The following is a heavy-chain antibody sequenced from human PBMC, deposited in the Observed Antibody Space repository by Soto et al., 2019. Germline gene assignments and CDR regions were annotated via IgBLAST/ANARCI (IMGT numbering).Heavy chain of an antibody. Sequence: GGSLKLSCSASGFTFSSYAMHWVRQAPGKGLEYVSAISSNGGSTYYADSVKGRFTISRDNSKNTLYLQMSSLRAEDTAVYYCVKGVSYGSGSYTLGYYGMDVWGQGTTVTVSS. V-gene: IGHV3-64D*08. CDR2: ISSNGGST. CDR1: GFTFSSYA. J-gene: IGHJ6*02. D-gene: IGHD3-10*01. CDR3: VKGVSYGSGSYTLGYYGMDV.